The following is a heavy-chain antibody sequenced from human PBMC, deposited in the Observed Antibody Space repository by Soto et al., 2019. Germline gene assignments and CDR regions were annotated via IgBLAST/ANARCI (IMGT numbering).Heavy chain of an antibody. CDR1: GFSLSTGGVG. Sequence: QITLKESGPTLVRPTQTLTLTCTFSGFSLSTGGVGVGWIRQPPGKALEWLALFYWDDDKRYSPSLESRLTITKDNGKNQVALTTTNMAPVDTATYYCAHRGQRSILADFTDPWFDPWGQGTLVIVSS. V-gene: IGHV2-5*02. D-gene: IGHD3-9*01. J-gene: IGHJ5*02. CDR2: FYWDDDK. CDR3: AHRGQRSILADFTDPWFDP.